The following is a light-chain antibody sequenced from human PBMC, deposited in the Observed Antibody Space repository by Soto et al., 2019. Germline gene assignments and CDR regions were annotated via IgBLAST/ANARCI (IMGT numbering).Light chain of an antibody. J-gene: IGKJ1*01. V-gene: IGKV1-39*01. CDR1: QSISSS. CDR2: AAS. CDR3: QQSYSTPRT. Sequence: DIQMTQSPSSLSASVGDRVTITCRASQSISSSLNWYQQKPGKAPKLLIYAASSLQSGVPSRFSGSGSGTDFTLAISSLQPEDFATYFCQQSYSTPRTFGQGTTVEIK.